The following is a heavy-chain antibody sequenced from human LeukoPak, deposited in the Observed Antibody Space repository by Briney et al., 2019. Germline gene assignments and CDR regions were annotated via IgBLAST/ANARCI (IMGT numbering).Heavy chain of an antibody. V-gene: IGHV4-39*01. Sequence: SETLSLTCTVSGGSLSSSSYYWGWVRQPPGTGLEWIGSIYYSGSTYYNPSLKSRVTISVDTSKNQFSLKLSSVTAANTAVYYCARRGYDSSGYYHNYWGQGTLVTVSS. CDR3: ARRGYDSSGYYHNY. CDR1: GGSLSSSSYY. J-gene: IGHJ4*02. CDR2: IYYSGST. D-gene: IGHD3-22*01.